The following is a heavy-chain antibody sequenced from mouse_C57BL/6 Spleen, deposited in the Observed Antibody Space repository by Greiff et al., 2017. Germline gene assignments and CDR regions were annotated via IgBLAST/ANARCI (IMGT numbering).Heavy chain of an antibody. CDR1: GYTFTSYG. CDR3: ARSELNSPWFAY. Sequence: QVQLQQSGAELARPGASVKLSCKASGYTFTSYGISWVKQRPGRGLEWIGRIDPNSGGTKYNEKFKSKATLTVDKPSSTAYMQLSSLTSEDSAVYYCARSELNSPWFAYWGQGTLVTVSA. J-gene: IGHJ3*01. CDR2: IDPNSGGT. V-gene: IGHV1-72*01. D-gene: IGHD1-3*01.